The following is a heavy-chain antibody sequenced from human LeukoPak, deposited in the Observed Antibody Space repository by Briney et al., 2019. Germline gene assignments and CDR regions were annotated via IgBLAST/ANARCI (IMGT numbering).Heavy chain of an antibody. D-gene: IGHD1-1*01. J-gene: IGHJ4*02. CDR2: TYCRSKWYN. Sequence: SQTLSLTCAISGNSVSSNSAAWNWIRQSPSRGLEWLGRTYCRSKWYNDYAVSVKSRITINPDTSKNQFSLQLNSVTPEDTAVYYCARGTLELDEIDYWGQGTLVTVSS. V-gene: IGHV6-1*01. CDR3: ARGTLELDEIDY. CDR1: GNSVSSNSAA.